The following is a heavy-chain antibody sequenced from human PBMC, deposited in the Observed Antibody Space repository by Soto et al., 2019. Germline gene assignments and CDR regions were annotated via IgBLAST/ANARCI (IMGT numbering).Heavy chain of an antibody. D-gene: IGHD3-10*01. CDR1: GFTFSNYG. V-gene: IGHV3-33*01. J-gene: IGHJ6*02. CDR2: ILNDGSNR. Sequence: QVQLVESGGGVVQPGRSLRLSYAASGFTFSNYGMHWVRQAPGKGLEWVAVILNDGSNRYHADSVKDRFTISRDNSKNMLYLQMNSLRAEDTAVYYCARDDEYSGNGMDVWGQGTTVTVS. CDR3: ARDDEYSGNGMDV.